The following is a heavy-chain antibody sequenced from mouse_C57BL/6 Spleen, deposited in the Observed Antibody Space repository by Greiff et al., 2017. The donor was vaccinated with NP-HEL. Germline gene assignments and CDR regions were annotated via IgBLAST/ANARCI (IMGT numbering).Heavy chain of an antibody. CDR3: ERRGLDYYGSGVYFDY. Sequence: EVQLQQSGPELVKPGASVKMSCKASGYTFTDYNMHWVKQSHGKSLEWIGYINPNNGGTSYNQKFKGKATLTVNKSSSTAYMELRSLTSEDSAVYYCERRGLDYYGSGVYFDYWGQGTTLTVSS. D-gene: IGHD1-1*01. CDR1: GYTFTDYN. J-gene: IGHJ2*01. CDR2: INPNNGGT. V-gene: IGHV1-22*01.